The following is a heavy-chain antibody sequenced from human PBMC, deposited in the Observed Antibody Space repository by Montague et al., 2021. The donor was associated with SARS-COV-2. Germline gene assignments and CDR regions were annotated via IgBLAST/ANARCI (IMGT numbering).Heavy chain of an antibody. CDR1: GASVTSTNW. Sequence: SETLSLTCGVSGASVTSTNWWSWVRQPTGKGLEWIGEIYHTGNTNYSPSLKNRVSISLDKSKNQSSLWLNSVTAADTAVYYCASPKEGSGYYRPFDYWGQGILVTVSS. V-gene: IGHV4-4*02. CDR3: ASPKEGSGYYRPFDY. J-gene: IGHJ4*02. CDR2: IYHTGNT. D-gene: IGHD3-22*01.